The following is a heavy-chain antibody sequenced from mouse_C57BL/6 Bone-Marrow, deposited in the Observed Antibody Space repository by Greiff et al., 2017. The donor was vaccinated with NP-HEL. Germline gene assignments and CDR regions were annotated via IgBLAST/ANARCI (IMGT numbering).Heavy chain of an antibody. J-gene: IGHJ1*03. CDR3: ASPRGGSSSYWYFDV. CDR1: GYTFTSYW. CDR2: IYPGSGST. V-gene: IGHV1-55*01. Sequence: QVQLQQPGAELVKPGASVKMSCKASGYTFTSYWITWVKQRPGQGLEWIGDIYPGSGSTNYNEKFKSKATLTVDTSSSTAYMQLSSLTSEDSAVYYCASPRGGSSSYWYFDVWGTGTTVTVSS. D-gene: IGHD1-1*01.